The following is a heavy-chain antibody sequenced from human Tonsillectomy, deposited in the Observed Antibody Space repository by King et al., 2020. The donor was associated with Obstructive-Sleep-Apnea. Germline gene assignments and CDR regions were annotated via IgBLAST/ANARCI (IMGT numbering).Heavy chain of an antibody. V-gene: IGHV1-18*04. J-gene: IGHJ4*02. Sequence: VQLVESGAEVKKPGASVKVSCKASGYTFTSYGISWVRQAPGQGLEWMGWISAYNGNTNYAQKRQGRVTMTTDTSTSTAYMELRSLRSDDTAVYYCARDRWGTYYYDSSGQPRFDYWGQGTLVTVSS. CDR2: ISAYNGNT. CDR3: ARDRWGTYYYDSSGQPRFDY. CDR1: GYTFTSYG. D-gene: IGHD3-22*01.